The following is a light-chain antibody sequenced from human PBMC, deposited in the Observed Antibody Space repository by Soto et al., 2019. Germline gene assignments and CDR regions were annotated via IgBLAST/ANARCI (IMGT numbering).Light chain of an antibody. J-gene: IGKJ1*01. CDR2: AAS. V-gene: IGKV1-39*01. Sequence: DIQMTQSPSSVSASVGDRVIITCRASQSISNYLNWYQHKPGKAPKLLIYAASSLQSGVPSRFSGSGSGTDFTLTISNLQPEDFATYFCLQTYITRAFGQGTKVEIK. CDR1: QSISNY. CDR3: LQTYITRA.